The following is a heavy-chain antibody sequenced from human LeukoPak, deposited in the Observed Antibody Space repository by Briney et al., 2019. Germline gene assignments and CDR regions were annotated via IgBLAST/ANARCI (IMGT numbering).Heavy chain of an antibody. CDR1: GGSISSSSYY. J-gene: IGHJ4*02. Sequence: PSETLSLTCTVSGGSISSSSYYWGWIRQPPGKGLEWIGSIYYSGSTYYNPSLKSRVTISVDTSKNQFSLKLSSVTAADTAVYYCANTRGLWFGETDYWGQGTLVTVSS. D-gene: IGHD3-10*01. CDR2: IYYSGST. V-gene: IGHV4-39*07. CDR3: ANTRGLWFGETDY.